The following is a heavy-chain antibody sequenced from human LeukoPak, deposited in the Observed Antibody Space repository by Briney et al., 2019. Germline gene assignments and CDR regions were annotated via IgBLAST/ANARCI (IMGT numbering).Heavy chain of an antibody. CDR2: ISSSSSSYI. CDR3: ARSPLPYGSGSYYGY. Sequence: PGGSLRLSCAASGFTFSSYSMNWVRQAPGKGMEWLSSISSSSSSYIYYADSVKGRFTISRDNAKNSRYLQMNSLGAEDTAVYYCARSPLPYGSGSYYGYWGQGTLVTVSS. D-gene: IGHD3-10*01. V-gene: IGHV3-21*01. J-gene: IGHJ4*02. CDR1: GFTFSSYS.